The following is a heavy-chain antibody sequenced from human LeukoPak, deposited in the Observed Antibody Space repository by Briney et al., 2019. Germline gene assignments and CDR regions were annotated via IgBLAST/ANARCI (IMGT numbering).Heavy chain of an antibody. CDR2: IFNSGST. Sequence: SETLSLTCTVSGASISSGGYFWSWIRQRPGTGLERIGYIFNSGSTHYSPSLKSRLIISLDTSKNQFSLKLTSVTAADTAVYYCARDRGPRYGMDVWGQGTTVTVSS. CDR3: ARDRGPRYGMDV. V-gene: IGHV4-31*03. CDR1: GASISSGGYF. J-gene: IGHJ6*02.